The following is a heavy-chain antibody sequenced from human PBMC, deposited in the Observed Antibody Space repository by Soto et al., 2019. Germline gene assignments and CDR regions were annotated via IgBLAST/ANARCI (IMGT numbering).Heavy chain of an antibody. D-gene: IGHD3-3*01. V-gene: IGHV3-53*02. J-gene: IGHJ4*02. CDR3: ARGGFD. CDR1: GFSVTASN. Sequence: EVQLVETGGDLIQPGGSLRLSCAASGFSVTASNMNWVRQAPGKGLEWVSVIFGADETYYADSVRGRFTISRDNSKNTVYLQMGSLRTEDTALYYCARGGFDWGQGTLVTVSS. CDR2: IFGADET.